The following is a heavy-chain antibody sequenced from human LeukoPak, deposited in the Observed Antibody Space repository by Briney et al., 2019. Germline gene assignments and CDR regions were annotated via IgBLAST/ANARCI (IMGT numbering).Heavy chain of an antibody. J-gene: IGHJ6*03. CDR3: ANTAASGYYYYMDV. CDR1: GGSFSSNSYY. CDR2: IYYSGST. V-gene: IGHV4-39*07. D-gene: IGHD3-10*01. Sequence: SETLSFTCNVSGGSFSSNSYYWAWIRQPPGKGMEWIGSIYYSGSTYYNPSLKSRVTISVDTSKNQFSLKLNSVTAADTAMYYCANTAASGYYYYMDVWGKGTTVTVSS.